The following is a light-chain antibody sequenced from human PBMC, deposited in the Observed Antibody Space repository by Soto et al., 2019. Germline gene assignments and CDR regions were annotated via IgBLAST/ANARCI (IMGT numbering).Light chain of an antibody. V-gene: IGKV1-5*01. J-gene: IGKJ3*01. CDR2: DAS. CDR3: QQYDGY. Sequence: DVQMNQSPSTLAVSVGDRVTITCRASQNINRWLAWYQQKPGKAPKVLIYDASSLESGVPSRFSGSGSGTEFTLTITSLQPDEFATYYCQQYDGYFGPGTKVDFK. CDR1: QNINRW.